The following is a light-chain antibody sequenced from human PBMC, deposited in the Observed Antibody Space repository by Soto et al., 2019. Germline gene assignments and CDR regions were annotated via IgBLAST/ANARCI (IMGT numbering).Light chain of an antibody. J-gene: IGLJ1*01. CDR3: ISYTSSSTPYV. V-gene: IGLV2-14*01. Sequence: QSALTQPASVSGAPGQSITISCTGTRSDVGGYNYVSWYQQHPGKAPKLMIYAVSNRPSVVSNRFSGSKSGNSASLTISGLQAEDEADYYCISYTSSSTPYVFGTGTKVTVL. CDR2: AVS. CDR1: RSDVGGYNY.